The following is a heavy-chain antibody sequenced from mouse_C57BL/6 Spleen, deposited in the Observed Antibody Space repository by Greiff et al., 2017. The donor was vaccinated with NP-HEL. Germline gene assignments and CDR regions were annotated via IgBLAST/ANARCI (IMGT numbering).Heavy chain of an antibody. J-gene: IGHJ2*01. CDR3: ARETGTDLDY. D-gene: IGHD4-1*01. V-gene: IGHV3-6*01. CDR1: GYSITSGYY. Sequence: EVQLQESGPGLVKPSQSLSLTCSVTGYSITSGYYWNWIRQFPGNKLEWMGYISYAGSNNYNPSLKNRISITRDTSKNQFFLMLNSVTTEDTATYYCARETGTDLDYWGQGTTLTVSS. CDR2: ISYAGSN.